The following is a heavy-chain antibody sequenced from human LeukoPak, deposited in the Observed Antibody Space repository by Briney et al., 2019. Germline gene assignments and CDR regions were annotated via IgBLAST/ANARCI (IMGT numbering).Heavy chain of an antibody. V-gene: IGHV3-21*01. CDR3: ARRLSVREGSSWSLDY. Sequence: GGSLRLSCAASGFTFSSYSMNWVRQAPGQGLEWVSSISSSSSYIYYADSVKGRFTISRDNAKNSLYLQMNSLRAEDTAVYYCARRLSVREGSSWSLDYWGQGTLVTVSS. D-gene: IGHD6-13*01. J-gene: IGHJ4*02. CDR2: ISSSSSYI. CDR1: GFTFSSYS.